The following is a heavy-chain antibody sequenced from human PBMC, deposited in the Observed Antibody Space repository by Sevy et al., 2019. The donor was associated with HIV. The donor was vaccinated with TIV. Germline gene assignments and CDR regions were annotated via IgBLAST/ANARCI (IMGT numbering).Heavy chain of an antibody. V-gene: IGHV4-4*02. CDR1: GVSIAINNW. CDR2: INHIGAT. D-gene: IGHD3-10*01. CDR3: AKEGSDTSFDY. J-gene: IGHJ4*02. Sequence: SETLSLTCAVSGVSIAINNWWSWVRQSPGRGLEWIGEINHIGATNYNPSLNSRVTISLDKSKNQVSLRLTSVTAADTALYYCAKEGSDTSFDYWGQGTLVTVSS.